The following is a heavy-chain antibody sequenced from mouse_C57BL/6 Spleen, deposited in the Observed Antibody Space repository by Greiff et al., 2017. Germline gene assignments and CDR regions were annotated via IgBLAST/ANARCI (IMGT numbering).Heavy chain of an antibody. V-gene: IGHV1-80*01. Sequence: VQLQQSGAELVKPGASVKISCKASGYAFSSYWMNWVKQRPGKGLEWIGQMYPGDGDTNYNGKFKGKATLTAAKSYSTAYMQLSSLTSEDSAVFFCSRGYYGSRAYFAYWGQGTTLTVSS. D-gene: IGHD1-1*01. CDR1: GYAFSSYW. CDR2: MYPGDGDT. J-gene: IGHJ2*01. CDR3: SRGYYGSRAYFAY.